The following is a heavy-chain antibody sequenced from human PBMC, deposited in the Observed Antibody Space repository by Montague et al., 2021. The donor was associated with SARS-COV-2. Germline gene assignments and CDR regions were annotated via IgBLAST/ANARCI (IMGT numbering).Heavy chain of an antibody. Sequence: SETLSLTCTVSGVVELRRRSEEHTSELQSLAYLVCRLLLEKKTYYNPSLTSQVTISMDTSESQFSLKMTSVTAADTALYYCARLESSWCLFDYWGQGTRVPVS. V-gene: IGHV4-34*12. CDR2: LLEKKT. J-gene: IGHJ4*02. CDR1: GVVELRRR. D-gene: IGHD1-1*01. CDR3: ARLESSWCLFDY.